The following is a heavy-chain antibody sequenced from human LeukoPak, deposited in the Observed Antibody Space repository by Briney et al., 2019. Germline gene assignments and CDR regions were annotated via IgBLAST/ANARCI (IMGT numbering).Heavy chain of an antibody. CDR2: IKQDGSEK. D-gene: IGHD5-18*01. Sequence: GGSLRLSCVASGYTFSRYWMTWVRQAPGKGLEWVANIKQDGSEKYYVDSVKGRFTISRDNAKNSLYLQMNSLRAEDTAVYYCARDSTRLWLRFIDYWGQGTLVTVSS. CDR3: ARDSTRLWLRFIDY. V-gene: IGHV3-7*03. CDR1: GYTFSRYW. J-gene: IGHJ4*02.